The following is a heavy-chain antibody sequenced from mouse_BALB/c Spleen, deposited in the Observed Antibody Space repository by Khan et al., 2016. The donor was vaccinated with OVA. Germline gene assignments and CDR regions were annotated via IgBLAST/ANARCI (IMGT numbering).Heavy chain of an antibody. J-gene: IGHJ3*01. Sequence: VQLQQSGAELVRPGALVKLSCKASGFNIKDYYIHWVKQRPEQGLEWIGWIDPENGNTIYDPKFQGKANITADISSNTAYLHFSSLTSEDTAVYYCARAGYSPWFTYWGQGTLVTVSA. CDR2: IDPENGNT. D-gene: IGHD2-3*01. V-gene: IGHV14-1*02. CDR1: GFNIKDYY. CDR3: ARAGYSPWFTY.